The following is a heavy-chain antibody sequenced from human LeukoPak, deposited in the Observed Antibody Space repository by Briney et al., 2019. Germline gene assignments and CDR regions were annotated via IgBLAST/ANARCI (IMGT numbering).Heavy chain of an antibody. D-gene: IGHD1-26*01. J-gene: IGHJ4*02. Sequence: PSQTLSLTCTVSGGSISSGGYYWSWIRQPPGKGLEWIGYIYHSGSTNYNPSLKSRVTISVDTSKNQFSLKLSSVTAADTAVYYCARPAGGSYFDYWGQGTLVTVSS. V-gene: IGHV4-30-2*01. CDR1: GGSISSGGYY. CDR2: IYHSGST. CDR3: ARPAGGSYFDY.